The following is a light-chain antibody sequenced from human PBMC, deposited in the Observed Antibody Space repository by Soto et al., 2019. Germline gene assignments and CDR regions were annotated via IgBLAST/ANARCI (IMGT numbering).Light chain of an antibody. J-gene: IGKJ1*01. Sequence: EIVLTQSPGTLSSSPGERASLSCRASQSVSSNYLAWYQQKSGQAPSLLIYDVSRRATGIPERFSGSGSGTDFTLIISRLEPEDFAVYYCQQYGSSPRTFGQGTKVEIK. V-gene: IGKV3-20*01. CDR3: QQYGSSPRT. CDR2: DVS. CDR1: QSVSSNY.